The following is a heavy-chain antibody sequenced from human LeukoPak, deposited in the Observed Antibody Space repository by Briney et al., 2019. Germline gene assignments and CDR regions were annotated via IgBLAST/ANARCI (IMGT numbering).Heavy chain of an antibody. CDR2: IYYSGST. J-gene: IGHJ6*02. V-gene: IGHV4-30-4*01. Sequence: SGTLSLTCTVSGGSISSGDYYWSWIRQPPGKGLEWIGYIYYSGSTYYNPSLKSRVTISVDTSKNQFSLKLSSVTAADTAVYYCARDPKINPKYYYYGMDVWGQGTTVTVSS. CDR1: GGSISSGDYY. CDR3: ARDPKINPKYYYYGMDV.